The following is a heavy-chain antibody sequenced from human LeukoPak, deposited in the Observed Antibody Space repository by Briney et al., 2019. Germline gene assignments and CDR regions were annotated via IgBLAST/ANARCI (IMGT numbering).Heavy chain of an antibody. J-gene: IGHJ4*02. CDR1: GLTFSSYS. Sequence: AGGSLRLFCAASGLTFSSYSMNWVRQAPGKGLEWVSYISSSSSTIFYADSVKGRFTISRDNAKNSLYLQMNSLRAEDTAVYYCATGLLTWELRDYWGQGTLVTVSS. CDR3: ATGLLTWELRDY. D-gene: IGHD1-26*01. CDR2: ISSSSSTI. V-gene: IGHV3-48*01.